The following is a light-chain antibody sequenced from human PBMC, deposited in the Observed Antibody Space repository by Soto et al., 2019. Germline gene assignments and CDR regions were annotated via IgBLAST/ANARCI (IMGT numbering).Light chain of an antibody. J-gene: IGLJ1*01. Sequence: QPVLTQPPSVPGAPGQRVTISCTGSSSNIGAGYDVHWYQQLPGTAPKLLIYGNNNRPSGVPDRFSGSKSGTSASLAVTGLQAEDEADYYCQSYATGLSVLYVFGTGTKLTVL. CDR1: SSNIGAGYD. CDR3: QSYATGLSVLYV. V-gene: IGLV1-40*01. CDR2: GNN.